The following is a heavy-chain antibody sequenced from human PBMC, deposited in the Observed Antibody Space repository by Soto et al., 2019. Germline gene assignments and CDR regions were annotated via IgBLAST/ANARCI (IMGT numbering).Heavy chain of an antibody. CDR2: IKSKTDGGTT. Sequence: PGGSLRLSCAASAFTFSNAWMSWVRQAPGKGLKWVGRIKSKTDGGTTDYAAPVKGRFTISRDDSKNTLYLQMNSLKTEGTAVYYCTTWPCSSTSCYDYWGQGTLVTVSS. V-gene: IGHV3-15*01. D-gene: IGHD2-2*01. J-gene: IGHJ4*02. CDR1: AFTFSNAW. CDR3: TTWPCSSTSCYDY.